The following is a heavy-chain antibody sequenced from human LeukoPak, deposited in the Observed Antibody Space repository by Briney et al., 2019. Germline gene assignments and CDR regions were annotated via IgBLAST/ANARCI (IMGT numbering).Heavy chain of an antibody. J-gene: IGHJ5*02. CDR3: ARRYSSSSLNWFDP. D-gene: IGHD6-6*01. V-gene: IGHV4-34*01. CDR2: INHSGST. CDR1: GGSFSGYY. Sequence: SETLSLTCAVYGGSFSGYYWSWIRQPPGKGLEWIGEINHSGSTNYNPSLKSRVTISVDTSKNQFSLKLSSVTAADTAVYYCARRYSSSSLNWFDPWGQGTLVTVSS.